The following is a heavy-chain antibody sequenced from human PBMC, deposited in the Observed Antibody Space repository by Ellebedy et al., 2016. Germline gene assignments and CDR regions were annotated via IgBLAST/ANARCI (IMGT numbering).Heavy chain of an antibody. V-gene: IGHV4-39*07. CDR2: IYYSGRT. J-gene: IGHJ6*02. CDR3: ARDMTVTTFRSYYYGMDV. D-gene: IGHD4-17*01. Sequence: SETLSLTCTVSGGSISSSSYYWGWIRQPPGKGLEWIGNIYYSGRTYYNPSLKSRVTISLDTPKNQFSLRLSSVTAADTAVYYCARDMTVTTFRSYYYGMDVWGQGTTVTVSS. CDR1: GGSISSSSYY.